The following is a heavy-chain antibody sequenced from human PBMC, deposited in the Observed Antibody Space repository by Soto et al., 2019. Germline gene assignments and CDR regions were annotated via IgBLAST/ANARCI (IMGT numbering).Heavy chain of an antibody. J-gene: IGHJ4*02. CDR1: GFTFSRYA. Sequence: QTGGSLRLSCAASGFTFSRYAMSWVRQAPGKGLEWVSAISGSGGSTYYADSVKGRFTISRDNSKNTLYLQMNSLRAEDTAVYYCAKDVRRFTSRRGATDYWGQGTLGTVSS. CDR2: ISGSGGST. CDR3: AKDVRRFTSRRGATDY. V-gene: IGHV3-23*01. D-gene: IGHD3-10*02.